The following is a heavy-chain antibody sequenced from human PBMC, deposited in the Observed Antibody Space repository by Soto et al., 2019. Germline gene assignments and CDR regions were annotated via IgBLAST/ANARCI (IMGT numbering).Heavy chain of an antibody. CDR2: VNHNGRN. V-gene: IGHV4-34*01. D-gene: IGHD6-19*01. Sequence: SETLSLTCAVYGGSFSGYFWNWIRQTPGKGLEWIGKVNHNGRNNYNPSLKSRVTISLDMSKNQISLKLTSVTAADTAVYYCARGGSSDWQVAFDFWGQGTMVT. CDR3: ARGGSSDWQVAFDF. CDR1: GGSFSGYF. J-gene: IGHJ3*01.